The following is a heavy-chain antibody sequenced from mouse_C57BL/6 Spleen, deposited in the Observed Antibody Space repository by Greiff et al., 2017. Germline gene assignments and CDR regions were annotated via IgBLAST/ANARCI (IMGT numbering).Heavy chain of an antibody. CDR2: IDPEDGET. Sequence: VQLKQSGAELVKPGASVKLSCTASGFNIKDYYMHWVKQRPEQGLEWIGRIDPEDGETKYAPKFQGKATITADTSSNTAYLQLSSLTSEDTAVYYCATYSNLYYYAMDYWGQGTSVTVCS. D-gene: IGHD2-5*01. CDR1: GFNIKDYY. CDR3: ATYSNLYYYAMDY. V-gene: IGHV14-2*01. J-gene: IGHJ4*01.